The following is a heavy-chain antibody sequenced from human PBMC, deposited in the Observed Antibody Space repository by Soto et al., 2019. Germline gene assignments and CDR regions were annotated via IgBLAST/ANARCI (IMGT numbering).Heavy chain of an antibody. V-gene: IGHV4-31*03. J-gene: IGHJ4*02. D-gene: IGHD3-10*01. CDR2: IYYSGST. Sequence: KASETLSLTCTVSGGSISSGGYYWSWIRQHPGKGLEWIGYIYYSGSTYYNPSLKSRVTISADTSKNQLSLKLSSVTAADTAVYYCARDGNYYGSGRAIDYWGQGTLVTVSS. CDR3: ARDGNYYGSGRAIDY. CDR1: GGSISSGGYY.